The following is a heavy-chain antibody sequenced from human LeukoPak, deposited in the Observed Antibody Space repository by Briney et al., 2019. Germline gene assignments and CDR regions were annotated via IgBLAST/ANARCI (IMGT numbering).Heavy chain of an antibody. CDR2: VDPADGEV. D-gene: IGHD2-8*02. V-gene: IGHV1-69-2*01. CDR3: VTEGYCTSDNCYVH. J-gene: IGHJ5*02. CDR1: GGSFRSFV. Sequence: GASVKVSCKTSGGSFRSFVLSWVRQAPGQGLEWMGRVDPADGEVAYAEKFQGRVTITADPSRATAYMELASLRSEDTAMYYCVTEGYCTSDNCYVHWGQGTLVTVSS.